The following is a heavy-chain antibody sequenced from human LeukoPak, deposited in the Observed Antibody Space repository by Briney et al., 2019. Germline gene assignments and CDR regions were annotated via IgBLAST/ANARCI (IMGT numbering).Heavy chain of an antibody. V-gene: IGHV3-30-3*01. Sequence: PGRSLRLSCAASGFTFSSNAIHWVRQAPGKGLEWVAEISYDGGNTYYADSVKGRFTISRDNAKNSLSLQMNSLRAEDTALYYCARDLAGPFDYWGQGTLVTVSS. J-gene: IGHJ4*02. CDR2: ISYDGGNT. CDR3: ARDLAGPFDY. CDR1: GFTFSSNA. D-gene: IGHD6-19*01.